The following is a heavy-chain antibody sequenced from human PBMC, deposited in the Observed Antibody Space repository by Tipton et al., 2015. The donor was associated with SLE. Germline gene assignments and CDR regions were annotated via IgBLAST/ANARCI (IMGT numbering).Heavy chain of an antibody. V-gene: IGHV1-18*01. CDR2: ISAYNGNT. D-gene: IGHD3-10*01. Sequence: QVQLVQSGAEVKKPGASVRVSCKASGYTFASYGITWVRQAPGQGLEWMGWISAYNGNTNYATKLRGRVTMTTDTSTSTAYMELRSLRSDDTAVYYCAREHVLLDAFDIWGQGTMVTVSS. J-gene: IGHJ3*02. CDR3: AREHVLLDAFDI. CDR1: GYTFASYG.